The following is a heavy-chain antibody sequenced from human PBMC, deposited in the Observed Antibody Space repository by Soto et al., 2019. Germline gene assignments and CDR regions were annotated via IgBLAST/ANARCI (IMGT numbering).Heavy chain of an antibody. CDR2: ISSSGSTI. CDR1: GFTFSSYE. J-gene: IGHJ4*02. D-gene: IGHD4-17*01. CDR3: ARDRARVTTLWERFDY. Sequence: VGSLRLSCAASGFTFSSYEMNWVRQAPGKGLEWVSYISSSGSTIYYADSVKGRFTISRDNAKNSLYLQMNSLRAEDTAVYYCARDRARVTTLWERFDYWGQGTLVTVSS. V-gene: IGHV3-48*03.